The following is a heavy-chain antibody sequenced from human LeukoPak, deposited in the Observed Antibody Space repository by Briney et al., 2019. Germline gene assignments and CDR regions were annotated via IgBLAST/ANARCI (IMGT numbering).Heavy chain of an antibody. D-gene: IGHD2-15*01. CDR3: ARDGPGCSGGSCATLYYYYYMDV. J-gene: IGHJ6*03. Sequence: GRSLRLSCAASGFTFSSYAMHWVRQAPGKGLEWVAVISYDGSNKYYADSVKGRFTISRDNSKNTLYLQMNSLRAEDTAVYYCARDGPGCSGGSCATLYYYYYMDVWGKGTTVTVSS. CDR2: ISYDGSNK. V-gene: IGHV3-30*04. CDR1: GFTFSSYA.